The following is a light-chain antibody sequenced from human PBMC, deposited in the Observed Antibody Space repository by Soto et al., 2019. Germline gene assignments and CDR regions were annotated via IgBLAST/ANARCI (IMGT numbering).Light chain of an antibody. CDR1: SSNIGNNY. Sequence: QSVLTQPPSVSAAPGQKVTISCSGSSSNIGNNYVFWYQPLPGTAPKLLIYDNDKRPSGIADRFSGSKSGTSATLGITGLPTGDEADYYCATGDRSRSVGVFGGGTKVTVL. J-gene: IGLJ2*01. V-gene: IGLV1-51*01. CDR2: DND. CDR3: ATGDRSRSVGV.